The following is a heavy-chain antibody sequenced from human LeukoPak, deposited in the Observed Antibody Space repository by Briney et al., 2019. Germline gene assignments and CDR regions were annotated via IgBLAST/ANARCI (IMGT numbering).Heavy chain of an antibody. D-gene: IGHD1-26*01. CDR2: ISYDGNNK. CDR1: GFTFSSYG. V-gene: IGHV3-30*18. J-gene: IGHJ4*02. Sequence: GGSLRLSCAASGFTFSSYGMHWVRQAPGKGLEWVAVISYDGNNKYYADSVKGRFTISRDNSKNTLYLQMNSLRAEDTAVYYCAKDVGSGSYYFDYWGQGTLVTVSS. CDR3: AKDVGSGSYYFDY.